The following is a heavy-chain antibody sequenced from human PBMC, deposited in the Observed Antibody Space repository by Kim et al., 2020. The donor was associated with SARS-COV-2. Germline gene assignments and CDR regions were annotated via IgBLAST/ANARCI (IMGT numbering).Heavy chain of an antibody. V-gene: IGHV4-59*01. Sequence: SETLSLTCTVSGDSISSYYWSWIRQPPGKGLEWIGYIYYSGSTNYNPSLKSRATISVDTSKNQFYLKLSSVTAADTAVYYCARDHREWLQYTANWYFDLWGRGTLVTVSS. J-gene: IGHJ2*01. CDR2: IYYSGST. CDR3: ARDHREWLQYTANWYFDL. D-gene: IGHD3-3*01. CDR1: GDSISSYY.